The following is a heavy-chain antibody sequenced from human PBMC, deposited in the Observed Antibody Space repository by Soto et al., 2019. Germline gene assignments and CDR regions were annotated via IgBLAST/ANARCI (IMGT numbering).Heavy chain of an antibody. CDR2: IYHYGST. V-gene: IGHV4-30-4*01. CDR1: GDSLDSGDSY. Sequence: KSSETLSLTCTVSGDSLDSGDSYWSWIRQPPGKGLEWIGYIYHYGSTSYNPSLKSRLIISVDTSKNQFSLKVSSVTGADTAVYYCARGVYADYSYYFEYWGQGALVTVPQ. D-gene: IGHD4-17*01. CDR3: ARGVYADYSYYFEY. J-gene: IGHJ4*02.